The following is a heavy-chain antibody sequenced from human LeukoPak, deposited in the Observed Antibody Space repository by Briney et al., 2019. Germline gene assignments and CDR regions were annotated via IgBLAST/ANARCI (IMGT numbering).Heavy chain of an antibody. V-gene: IGHV1-2*02. D-gene: IGHD3-22*01. Sequence: ASVKVSCKASGYTFTGNFMHWVRQAPGQGLEWMGWINPNSGGTNYAQKFQGRVTMTRDTSISTAYMELSRLRSDDSAVYYCARGGLPHHYCYMHVWGKGTTVTVSS. CDR2: INPNSGGT. J-gene: IGHJ6*03. CDR3: ARGGLPHHYCYMHV. CDR1: GYTFTGNF.